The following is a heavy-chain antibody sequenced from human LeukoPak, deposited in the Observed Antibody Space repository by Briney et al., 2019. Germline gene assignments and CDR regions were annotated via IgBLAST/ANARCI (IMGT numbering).Heavy chain of an antibody. J-gene: IGHJ3*02. CDR2: ISAYNGNT. V-gene: IGHV1-18*01. CDR3: ARTKSRLGELSLDPDAFDI. CDR1: EYTFTSYD. D-gene: IGHD3-16*02. Sequence: ASVKVSCKASEYTFTSYDINWVRQATGQGLEWMGWISAYNGNTNSAQKFQGRVTMTTDTSTSSAYMELRSLRSDDTAVYYCARTKSRLGELSLDPDAFDIWGQGTMVTVSS.